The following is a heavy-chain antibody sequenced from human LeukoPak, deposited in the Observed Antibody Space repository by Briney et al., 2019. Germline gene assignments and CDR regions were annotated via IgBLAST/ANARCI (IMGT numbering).Heavy chain of an antibody. V-gene: IGHV3-23*01. J-gene: IGHJ6*03. CDR2: ISGSNGTT. CDR1: GFSFSTDA. Sequence: HSGGSVRLSCSASGFSFSTDAMSWVRHAPGKGLEWVSAISGSNGTTYYADFVKGRFTISRDNSKNTLYLQMNSLRAEDTAVYYCARVFSTSGRGYDYMDVWGKGTSVIISS. CDR3: ARVFSTSGRGYDYMDV. D-gene: IGHD6-6*01.